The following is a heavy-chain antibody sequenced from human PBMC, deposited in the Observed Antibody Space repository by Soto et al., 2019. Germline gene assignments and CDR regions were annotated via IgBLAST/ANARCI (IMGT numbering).Heavy chain of an antibody. CDR2: IYYTGTT. V-gene: IGHV4-39*01. D-gene: IGHD2-2*01. CDR3: ARLERNTNFRTSYTWFDS. CDR1: RGSISSTTSY. J-gene: IGHJ5*01. Sequence: SETLSLTCTVSRGSISSTTSYWGWIRQPPGKGLEWIGTIYYTGTTYYNPSLKTRVTISVDTSKNQFSLRLNSVTAADTAVYYCARLERNTNFRTSYTWFDSWGQGTLVTVSS.